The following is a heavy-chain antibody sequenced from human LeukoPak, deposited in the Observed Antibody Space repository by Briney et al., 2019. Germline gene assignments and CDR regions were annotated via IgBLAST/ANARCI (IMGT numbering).Heavy chain of an antibody. V-gene: IGHV4-59*01. J-gene: IGHJ4*02. Sequence: SETLSLTCTVSGGSISSYYWSWIRQPPGKGREWIGYIYYSGSTNYNPSLQSRVTISVDTSKNQFSLKLSSVTAADTAVYYCARGSGSYEPQQFDYWGQGTLVTVSS. CDR2: IYYSGST. CDR1: GGSISSYY. CDR3: ARGSGSYEPQQFDY. D-gene: IGHD3-10*01.